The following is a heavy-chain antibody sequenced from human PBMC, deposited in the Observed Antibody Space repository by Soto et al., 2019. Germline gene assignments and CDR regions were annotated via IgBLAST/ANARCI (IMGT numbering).Heavy chain of an antibody. CDR1: GYAFTSYA. V-gene: IGHV1-3*01. J-gene: IGHJ5*02. CDR3: ARAIHCSSTSCAEFDP. Sequence: GASVKVSCKASGYAFTSYAMHWVRHAPGQRLEWMGWINAGNGNTKYSQKFQGRVTITRDTSASTAYMELSSLRSEDTAVYYCARAIHCSSTSCAEFDPWGQGTLVTVSS. D-gene: IGHD2-2*01. CDR2: INAGNGNT.